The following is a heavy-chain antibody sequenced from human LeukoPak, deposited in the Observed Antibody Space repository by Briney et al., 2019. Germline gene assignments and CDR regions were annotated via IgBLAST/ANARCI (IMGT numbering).Heavy chain of an antibody. J-gene: IGHJ3*02. CDR2: IYYSGST. D-gene: IGHD2-15*01. CDR3: ARVRGGSCCDAFDI. V-gene: IGHV4-59*01. Sequence: PSETLSLTCTVSGGSISSYYWSWIRQPPGKGLEWIGYIYYSGSTNYNPSLKSRVTISVDTSKNQFSLKLSSVTAADTAVYYCARVRGGSCCDAFDIWGQGTMVTVSS. CDR1: GGSISSYY.